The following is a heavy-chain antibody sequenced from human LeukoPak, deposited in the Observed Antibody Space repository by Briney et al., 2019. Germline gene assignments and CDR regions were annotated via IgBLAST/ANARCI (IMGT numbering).Heavy chain of an antibody. CDR1: GYTLTELS. V-gene: IGHV1-24*01. CDR2: FDPEDGET. CDR3: ATGVLWFGELLSGAFDI. J-gene: IGHJ3*02. D-gene: IGHD3-10*01. Sequence: ASVKVSCKVSGYTLTELSMHWVRQAPGKGLEWMGGFDPEDGETIYAQKFQGRVTMTEDTSTDTAYMELSSLRSEGTAVYYCATGVLWFGELLSGAFDIWGQGTMVTVSS.